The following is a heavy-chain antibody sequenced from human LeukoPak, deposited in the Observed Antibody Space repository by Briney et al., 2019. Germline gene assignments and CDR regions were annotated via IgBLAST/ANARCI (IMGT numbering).Heavy chain of an antibody. J-gene: IGHJ4*02. Sequence: SETLSLTCAVYGGSFSGYYWSWIRQPPGKGLEWIGEINHSGSTNYNPSLKRRVTISEDTSKNQFSLKLSSFTSAGTAVYNWALVSSGLNYVISGYYYFDYWGQGTLVTVSS. CDR3: ALVSSGLNYVISGYYYFDY. CDR2: INHSGST. D-gene: IGHD3-22*01. V-gene: IGHV4-34*01. CDR1: GGSFSGYY.